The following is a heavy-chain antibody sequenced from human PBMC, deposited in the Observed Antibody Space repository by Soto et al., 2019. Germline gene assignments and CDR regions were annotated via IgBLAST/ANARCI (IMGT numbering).Heavy chain of an antibody. V-gene: IGHV1-69*13. CDR2: IIPIFGTA. Sequence: ASVKVSCKASGGTFSSYAISWVRQAPGQGLEWMGGIIPIFGTANYAQKFQGRVTITADESTSTAYMELSSLRSEDTAVYYCVLWSGYYTVNWFDPWGQGTLVTVSS. D-gene: IGHD3-3*01. CDR1: GGTFSSYA. J-gene: IGHJ5*02. CDR3: VLWSGYYTVNWFDP.